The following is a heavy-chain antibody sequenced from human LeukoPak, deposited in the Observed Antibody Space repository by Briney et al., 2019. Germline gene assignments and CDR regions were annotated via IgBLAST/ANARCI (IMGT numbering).Heavy chain of an antibody. CDR2: IYHSGNT. Sequence: RASETLSLTCTVSDGSISSSSYSWGWIRQPPAKGLEWIANIYHSGNTSYNPSLKSRVTISVDMSKNHFSLNLRSVTAADTAVYYCARHHHSATYSYFSFWGQGTLVTVSS. D-gene: IGHD1-26*01. CDR3: ARHHHSATYSYFSF. V-gene: IGHV4-39*01. J-gene: IGHJ4*02. CDR1: DGSISSSSYS.